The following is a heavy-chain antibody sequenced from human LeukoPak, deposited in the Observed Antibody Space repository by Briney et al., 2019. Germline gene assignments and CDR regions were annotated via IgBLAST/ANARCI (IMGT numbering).Heavy chain of an antibody. CDR1: GFTFSSYG. CDR2: ISYDGSNK. Sequence: VRSLRLSCAASGFTFSSYGMHWVRQAPGKGLEWVAVISYDGSNKYYADSVKGRFTISRDNSKNTLYLQMNSLRAEDTAVYYCAKDLAAAADMGGYYFDYWGQGTLVTVSS. J-gene: IGHJ4*02. CDR3: AKDLAAAADMGGYYFDY. D-gene: IGHD6-13*01. V-gene: IGHV3-30*18.